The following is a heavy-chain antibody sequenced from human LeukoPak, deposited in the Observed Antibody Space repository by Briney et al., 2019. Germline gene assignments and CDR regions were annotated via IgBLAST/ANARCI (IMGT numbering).Heavy chain of an antibody. CDR2: ISGSGGRP. Sequence: GGSLRLSCAASGFTFSSCAMSWVRQAPGKGLEWVSAISGSGGRPYYADSVKGRFTISRDNSKNTLYLQMNSLRAEDTAVYYCAKSLGSVVVTANDYWGQGTLVTVSS. CDR3: AKSLGSVVVTANDY. D-gene: IGHD2-21*02. CDR1: GFTFSSCA. V-gene: IGHV3-23*01. J-gene: IGHJ4*02.